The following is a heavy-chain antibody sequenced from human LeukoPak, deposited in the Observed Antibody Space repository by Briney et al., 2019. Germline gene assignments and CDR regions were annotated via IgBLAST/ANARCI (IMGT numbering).Heavy chain of an antibody. CDR1: GFTFTIYT. V-gene: IGHV3-21*01. Sequence: GGSLILSCAASGFTFTIYTMNWVRQAPGRGLEWVSSISSTGNNIYYADSVKGRFTISRDNAKNTLYLQMNSLRAEDTAVYYCARDPWQFAHDAFDIWGRGTMVTVSS. D-gene: IGHD3-10*01. CDR2: ISSTGNNI. J-gene: IGHJ3*02. CDR3: ARDPWQFAHDAFDI.